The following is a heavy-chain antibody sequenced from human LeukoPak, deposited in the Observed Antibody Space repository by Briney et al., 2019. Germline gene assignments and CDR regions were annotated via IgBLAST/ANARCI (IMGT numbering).Heavy chain of an antibody. Sequence: SETLSLTSAVSDDSISSGGYSWSWIRQPPGKGLEWIGYIYDSGSTYYNPSLKSRLTISIDMSKNQFSLKLSSVTAADTALYYCARQYYGYSGGGLDYWGQGTLVTVSS. V-gene: IGHV4-30-4*07. CDR3: ARQYYGYSGGGLDY. J-gene: IGHJ4*02. D-gene: IGHD3-16*01. CDR1: DDSISSGGYS. CDR2: IYDSGST.